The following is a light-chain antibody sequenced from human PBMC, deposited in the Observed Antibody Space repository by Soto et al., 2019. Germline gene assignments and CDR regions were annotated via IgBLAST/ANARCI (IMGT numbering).Light chain of an antibody. CDR2: DVN. V-gene: IGLV2-11*01. CDR3: CSYTGNWV. J-gene: IGLJ3*02. CDR1: SSDLGDSNF. Sequence: QSVLTQPRSLSGSPGQSVTISCTGASSDLGDSNFVSWYQQHPGEVPKLLIYDVNKRPSGVPDRFSGSKSGNTASLTISGLQAEEETDYYCCSYTGNWVFGVGTKLTVL.